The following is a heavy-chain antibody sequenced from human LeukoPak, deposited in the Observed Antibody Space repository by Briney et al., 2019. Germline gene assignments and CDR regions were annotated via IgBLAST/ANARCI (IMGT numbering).Heavy chain of an antibody. Sequence: GGSLRLSCAASGFTLSSYAMHWVRQAPGKGLEWVAVISYDGSNKYYADSVKGRFTISRDNSKNTLYLQMNSLRAEDTAVYYCAKGEGSSWSRLWGFDYWGQGTLVTVSS. D-gene: IGHD6-13*01. J-gene: IGHJ4*02. V-gene: IGHV3-30-3*01. CDR2: ISYDGSNK. CDR3: AKGEGSSWSRLWGFDY. CDR1: GFTLSSYA.